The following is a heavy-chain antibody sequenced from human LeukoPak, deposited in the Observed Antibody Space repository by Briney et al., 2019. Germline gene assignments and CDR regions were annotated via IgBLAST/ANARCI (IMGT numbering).Heavy chain of an antibody. J-gene: IGHJ5*02. D-gene: IGHD3/OR15-3a*01. CDR3: ARDPRLDASWFDP. CDR1: GGTFSSYA. V-gene: IGHV1-69*05. Sequence: SVKVSCKASGGTFSSYAISWVRQAPGQGLEWMGGITPIFGTANYAQKFQGRVTITTDESTSTAYMELSSLRSEDTAVYYCARDPRLDASWFDPWGQGTLVTVSS. CDR2: ITPIFGTA.